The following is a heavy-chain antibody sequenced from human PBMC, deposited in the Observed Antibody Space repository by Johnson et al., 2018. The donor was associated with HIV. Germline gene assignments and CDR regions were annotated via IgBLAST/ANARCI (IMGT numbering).Heavy chain of an antibody. V-gene: IGHV3-11*04. CDR2: ISKSGSTI. CDR3: ARNPGSGCDHDAFDI. D-gene: IGHD6-19*01. CDR1: GFTFSDYY. Sequence: QEQLVESGGGLVKPGGSLRLSCAASGFTFSDYYMTWIRQAPGKGLEWISYISKSGSTIYYADSVKGRFTISRDNAKNSLYLQMNSLRAEDTAVYYCARNPGSGCDHDAFDIWGQGTMVTVSS. J-gene: IGHJ3*02.